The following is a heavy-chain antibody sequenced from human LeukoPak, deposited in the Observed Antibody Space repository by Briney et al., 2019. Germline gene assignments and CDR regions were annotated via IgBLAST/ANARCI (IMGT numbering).Heavy chain of an antibody. CDR2: INHSGST. CDR3: ARDGDILTGYYKNY. D-gene: IGHD3-9*01. J-gene: IGHJ4*02. CDR1: GGSFSGYY. Sequence: SETLSLTCAVYGGSFSGYYWSWIRQPPGKGLEWIGEINHSGSTNYNPSLKSRVTMSVDTSKNQFSLKLSSVTAADTAVYYCARDGDILTGYYKNYWGQGTLVTVSS. V-gene: IGHV4-34*01.